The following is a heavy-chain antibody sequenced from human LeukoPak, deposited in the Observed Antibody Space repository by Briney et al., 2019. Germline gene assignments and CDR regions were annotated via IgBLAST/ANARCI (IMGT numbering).Heavy chain of an antibody. CDR2: INQDESEK. D-gene: IGHD2-2*01. J-gene: IGHJ4*02. CDR3: ARERGGYCSSTNCRGSFDY. Sequence: PGGSLRLSCAASGFTFSSYWMSWVRQAPGKGLEWVANINQDESEKYYVGSVKGRFAISRDNAKNSLYLQMNSLRAEDTAVYYCARERGGYCSSTNCRGSFDYWGKGTLVTVSS. CDR1: GFTFSSYW. V-gene: IGHV3-7*01.